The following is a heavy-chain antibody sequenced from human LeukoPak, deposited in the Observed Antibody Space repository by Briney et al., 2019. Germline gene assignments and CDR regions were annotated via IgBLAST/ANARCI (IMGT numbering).Heavy chain of an antibody. CDR1: GFTFSSYG. J-gene: IGHJ4*02. V-gene: IGHV3-30*18. D-gene: IGHD4-17*01. CDR3: AKDTNGDYF. Sequence: GRSLRLSCAASGFTFSSYGMHWVRQAPGKGWEWVAVISYDGSNKYYADSVKGRFTISRDNSKNTLYLQMNSLRAEDTAVYYCAKDTNGDYFWGQGTLVTVSS. CDR2: ISYDGSNK.